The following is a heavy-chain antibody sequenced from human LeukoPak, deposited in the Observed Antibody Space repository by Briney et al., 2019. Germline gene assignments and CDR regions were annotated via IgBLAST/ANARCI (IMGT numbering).Heavy chain of an antibody. CDR3: ARDRTYCSGGSCGPAFDY. J-gene: IGHJ4*02. CDR1: GFTFSDYY. Sequence: GGSLRLSCVASGFTFSDYYMSWIRQAPGKGLEWVSYISSSGSTIYYADSVKGRFTISRDNAKNSLYLQMNSLRAEDTAVYYCARDRTYCSGGSCGPAFDYWGQGTLVTVSS. V-gene: IGHV3-11*01. CDR2: ISSSGSTI. D-gene: IGHD2-15*01.